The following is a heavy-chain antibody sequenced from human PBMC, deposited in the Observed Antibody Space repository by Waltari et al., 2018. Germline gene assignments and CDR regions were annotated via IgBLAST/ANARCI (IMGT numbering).Heavy chain of an antibody. D-gene: IGHD3-9*01. CDR3: ARDLAYDILTGSFDY. Sequence: EVQLVESGGGLVKPGGSLRLSCAASGITFSSYSMNWVRQAPGKGLEWVSSISSSSSYIYYADSVKGRFTISRDNAKNSLYLQMNSLRAEDTAVYYCARDLAYDILTGSFDYWGQGTLVTVSS. J-gene: IGHJ4*02. CDR1: GITFSSYS. CDR2: ISSSSSYI. V-gene: IGHV3-21*01.